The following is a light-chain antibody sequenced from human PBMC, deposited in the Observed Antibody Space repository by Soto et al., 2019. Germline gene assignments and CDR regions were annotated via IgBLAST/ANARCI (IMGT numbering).Light chain of an antibody. V-gene: IGKV1-5*03. CDR2: KAS. Sequence: DIQMTQSPSTLSASVGDRVTITCRASQSISNWLAWYQQKPGKPHKLLIYKASSLESGVPSRFSGSGSWTKFNLTSSSLQPDDFATYYCQQYNSYALTFGQGTKVEIK. J-gene: IGKJ1*01. CDR3: QQYNSYALT. CDR1: QSISNW.